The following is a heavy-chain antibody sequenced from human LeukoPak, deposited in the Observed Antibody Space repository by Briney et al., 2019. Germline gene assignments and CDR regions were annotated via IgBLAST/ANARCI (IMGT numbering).Heavy chain of an antibody. CDR1: GGTFSSYA. D-gene: IGHD1-1*01. CDR2: IIPIFGTA. CDR3: ARGGNDVYYFDY. Sequence: KVSCKASGGTFSSYAISWVRQAPGQGLEWMGGIIPIFGTANYAQKFQGRVTITADESTSTAYMELSSLRSEDTAVYYCARGGNDVYYFDYWGQGTLVTVSS. V-gene: IGHV1-69*01. J-gene: IGHJ4*02.